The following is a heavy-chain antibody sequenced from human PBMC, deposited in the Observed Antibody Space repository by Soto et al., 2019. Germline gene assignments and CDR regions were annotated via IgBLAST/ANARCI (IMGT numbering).Heavy chain of an antibody. D-gene: IGHD3-9*01. CDR1: GGSISSYY. CDR2: IYYSGST. V-gene: IGHV4-59*01. Sequence: SETLSLTCTVSGGSISSYYWSWVRQPPGKGLEWIGYIYYSGSTNYNPSLKSRVTISVDTSKNQFSLKLSSVTAADTAVYYCARDRLANWFDPWGQGTLVTVS. CDR3: ARDRLANWFDP. J-gene: IGHJ5*02.